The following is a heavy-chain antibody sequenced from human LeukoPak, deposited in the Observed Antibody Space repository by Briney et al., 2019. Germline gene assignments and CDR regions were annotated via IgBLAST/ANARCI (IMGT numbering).Heavy chain of an antibody. CDR2: INPNSGGT. V-gene: IGHV1-2*04. J-gene: IGHJ5*02. CDR1: GYTFTGYY. CDR3: ARVYVEMATMGLDP. D-gene: IGHD5-24*01. Sequence: ASVKVSCKASGYTFTGYYMHWVRQAPGQGLEWMGWINPNSGGTNYEQKFQGWVTMTRDTSISTAYMELSRLRSDDTAVYYCARVYVEMATMGLDPWGQGTLVTVSS.